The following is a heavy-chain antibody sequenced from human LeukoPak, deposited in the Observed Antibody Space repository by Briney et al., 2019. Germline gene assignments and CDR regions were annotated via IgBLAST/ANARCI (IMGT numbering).Heavy chain of an antibody. CDR2: INHSGST. J-gene: IGHJ3*02. CDR1: GGSISSSNW. CDR3: ARVGHPTPRRVLSAVTIPTAGAFDI. D-gene: IGHD4-17*01. V-gene: IGHV4-4*02. Sequence: SGTLSLTCAVSGGSISSSNWWSWVRQPPGKGLEWIGEINHSGSTNYNPSLKSRVTISVDTSKNQLSLRLSSVTAADTAVYYCARVGHPTPRRVLSAVTIPTAGAFDIWGQGTPVTVSS.